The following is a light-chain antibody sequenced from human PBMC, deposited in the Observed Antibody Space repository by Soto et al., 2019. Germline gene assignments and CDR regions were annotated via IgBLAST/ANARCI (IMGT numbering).Light chain of an antibody. CDR2: DAS. V-gene: IGKV1-33*01. Sequence: DIQITQSPSSPSSSVVDRVTIPCPASQDISNYLNWYQQKPGKAPKLLIYDASNLETGVPSRFSGSGSGTDFTFTISSLQPEDIATYYCQQYDNLPLTFGGGTKVDIK. J-gene: IGKJ4*01. CDR1: QDISNY. CDR3: QQYDNLPLT.